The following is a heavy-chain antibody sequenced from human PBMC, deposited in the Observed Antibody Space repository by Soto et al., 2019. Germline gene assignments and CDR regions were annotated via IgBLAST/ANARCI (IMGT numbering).Heavy chain of an antibody. J-gene: IGHJ3*02. Sequence: SETLSLTCTVSGGSISSYYWSWIRQPPGKGLEWIGYIYYSGSTNYNPSLKSRVTTSVDTSKNQFSLKLSSVTAADTAVYYCARSSDSSGYSVFRFAFDIWGQGTMVTVSS. CDR1: GGSISSYY. D-gene: IGHD3-22*01. V-gene: IGHV4-59*01. CDR3: ARSSDSSGYSVFRFAFDI. CDR2: IYYSGST.